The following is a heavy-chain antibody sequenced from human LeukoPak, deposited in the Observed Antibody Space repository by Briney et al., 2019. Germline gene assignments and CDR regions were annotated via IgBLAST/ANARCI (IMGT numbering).Heavy chain of an antibody. Sequence: SETLSLTCTVSGGSITSNTNYWGWIRQPPGKGLEWIGNIYYSGTTYYNPSLKSRVTISVDTSKNQFSLKLSSVTAADTAVYYCARVRRIEASLGWFDPWGQGTLVTVSS. CDR3: ARVRRIEASLGWFDP. CDR2: IYYSGTT. V-gene: IGHV4-39*07. J-gene: IGHJ5*02. D-gene: IGHD5-12*01. CDR1: GGSITSNTNY.